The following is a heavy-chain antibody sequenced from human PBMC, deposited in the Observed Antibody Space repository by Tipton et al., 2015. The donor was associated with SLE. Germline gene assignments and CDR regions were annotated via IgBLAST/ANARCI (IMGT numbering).Heavy chain of an antibody. CDR3: ARQYDILTPLQH. CDR1: GDSISSYY. D-gene: IGHD3-9*01. V-gene: IGHV4-59*08. J-gene: IGHJ1*01. Sequence: TLSLTCAVSGDSISSYYWSWIRQPPGKGLEWIGYIYYSGSTNYNPSLKSRVTISVDTSKNQFSLKLSSVTAADTAVYYCARQYDILTPLQHWGQGTLVTVSS. CDR2: IYYSGST.